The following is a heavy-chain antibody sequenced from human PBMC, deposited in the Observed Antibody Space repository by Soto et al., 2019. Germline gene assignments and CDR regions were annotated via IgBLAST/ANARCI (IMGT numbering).Heavy chain of an antibody. V-gene: IGHV3-74*01. CDR3: VREVSSDDKSHSRGWFAP. D-gene: IGHD3-22*01. CDR1: GFTFSPYW. Sequence: EVQLVESGGGLVQPGGSLRLSCAASGFTFSPYWMHWVRQAPGMGLVWVSRINHDGSDTIYADSVRGRFTISRDNAKNTVYVQMNSPTVEATAVYSCVREVSSDDKSHSRGWFAPWGQGTLVTVSS. J-gene: IGHJ5*02. CDR2: INHDGSDT.